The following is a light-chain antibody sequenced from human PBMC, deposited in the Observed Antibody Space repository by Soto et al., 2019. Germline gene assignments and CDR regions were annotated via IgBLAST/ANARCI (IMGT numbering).Light chain of an antibody. CDR2: AAS. CDR3: QQTYSVPPT. CDR1: QSISSY. J-gene: IGKJ4*01. Sequence: DIPMTQSPSSLSASVGDRVTITCRASQSISSYLNWYQQRPGKAPNLLIYAASTLQGGVPSRFSGGGSGTDFTLTISSLHPEDFATYYCQQTYSVPPTFGGGTKVEI. V-gene: IGKV1-39*01.